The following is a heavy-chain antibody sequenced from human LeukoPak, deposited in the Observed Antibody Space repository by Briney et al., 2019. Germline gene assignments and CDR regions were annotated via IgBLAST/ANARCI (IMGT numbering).Heavy chain of an antibody. CDR1: GGTFSSYA. Sequence: SVKVSCKASGGTFSSYAISWVRQAPGQGLEWMGGIIPIFGTANYAQKFQGRVTITPDESTSTAYMELSSLRSEDTAVYYCARGLCSSGCPAWFDPWGQGTLVTVSS. CDR3: ARGLCSSGCPAWFDP. J-gene: IGHJ5*02. D-gene: IGHD6-19*01. CDR2: IIPIFGTA. V-gene: IGHV1-69*01.